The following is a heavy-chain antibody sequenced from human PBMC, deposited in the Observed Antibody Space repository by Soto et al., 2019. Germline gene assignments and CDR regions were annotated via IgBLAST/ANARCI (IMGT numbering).Heavy chain of an antibody. CDR3: ARDATDYGDYYQTATWYFDL. CDR2: IYYSGST. J-gene: IGHJ2*01. CDR1: GGSISSYY. D-gene: IGHD4-17*01. V-gene: IGHV4-59*01. Sequence: SETLSLTCTVSGGSISSYYWSWIRQPPGKGLEWIGYIYYSGSTNYNPSLKSRVTISVDTSKNQFSLKLSSVTAADTAVYYCARDATDYGDYYQTATWYFDLWGRGTLVTVSS.